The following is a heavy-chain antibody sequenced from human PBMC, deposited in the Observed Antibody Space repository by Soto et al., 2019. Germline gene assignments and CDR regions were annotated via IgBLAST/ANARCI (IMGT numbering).Heavy chain of an antibody. CDR3: EGGASCGSGWSYSNYYGMYV. Sequence: QVQLVESWGGLVKPGGSLRLSCAASGFTLSDYSIRWIRQAPGKGLELVSYSNTSSAYTDYADSVKGRCTISRDNAKNSLYLHMNSLSPEDTAVYFCEGGASCGSGWSYSNYYGMYVWGQGTTVPVAS. CDR2: SNTSSAYT. J-gene: IGHJ6*02. CDR1: GFTLSDYS. V-gene: IGHV3-11*05. D-gene: IGHD6-19*01.